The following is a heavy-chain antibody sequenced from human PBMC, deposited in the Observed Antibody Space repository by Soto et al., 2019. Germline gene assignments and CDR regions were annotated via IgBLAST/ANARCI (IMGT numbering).Heavy chain of an antibody. D-gene: IGHD6-19*01. CDR3: AKGYSSGPGAFDY. J-gene: IGHJ4*02. Sequence: GGSLRLSCAASGFTFSSYAMSWVRQAPGKGLEWVSAVSGSGGSTYYADSVKGRFTISRDNSKNTLYLQMNSLRAEDTAVYYCAKGYSSGPGAFDYWGQGTLVTVSS. V-gene: IGHV3-23*01. CDR2: VSGSGGST. CDR1: GFTFSSYA.